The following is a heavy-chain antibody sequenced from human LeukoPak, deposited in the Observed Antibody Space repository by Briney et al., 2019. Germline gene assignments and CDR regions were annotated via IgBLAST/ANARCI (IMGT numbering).Heavy chain of an antibody. CDR3: ARDDSSGFGDAFDI. D-gene: IGHD3-22*01. J-gene: IGHJ3*02. Sequence: PGGSLRLSCAASGFTFSSNYMSWVRQAPGKGLEWVSVIYSGGSTYYTDSVKGRFTISRDNSKNTLYLQMNSLRAEDTAVYYCARDDSSGFGDAFDIWGQGTMVTVSS. V-gene: IGHV3-66*01. CDR2: IYSGGST. CDR1: GFTFSSNY.